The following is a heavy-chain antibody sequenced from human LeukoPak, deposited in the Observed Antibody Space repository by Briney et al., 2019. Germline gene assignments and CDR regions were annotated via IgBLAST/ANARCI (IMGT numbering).Heavy chain of an antibody. J-gene: IGHJ3*02. Sequence: GGSLRLSCAASGFTISSYSMNWVRQAPGKGLEWVSSISSSSSYIYYADSMKGRFTISRVNAKNSLYLQMNSLRAEDTAVYYCARERRSVVITTDAFDIWGPGTMVTVSS. CDR2: ISSSSSYI. CDR1: GFTISSYS. CDR3: ARERRSVVITTDAFDI. V-gene: IGHV3-21*01. D-gene: IGHD3-22*01.